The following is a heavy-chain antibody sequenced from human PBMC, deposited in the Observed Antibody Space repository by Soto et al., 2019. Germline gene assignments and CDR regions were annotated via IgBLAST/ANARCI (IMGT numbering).Heavy chain of an antibody. CDR3: AQDSHGGNTYFDL. D-gene: IGHD1-26*01. J-gene: IGHJ4*02. Sequence: VQLQESGPGLVRPSETLSLTCTVSGGSISSGNFYWSWIRQPPGKGLEWIGYIYFSGSTPYSPSLKSRLIISLNTSNNQFSLKLTSVTAADTAVYYCAQDSHGGNTYFDLWGQGALVTVSS. CDR1: GGSISSGNFY. CDR2: IYFSGST. V-gene: IGHV4-31*03.